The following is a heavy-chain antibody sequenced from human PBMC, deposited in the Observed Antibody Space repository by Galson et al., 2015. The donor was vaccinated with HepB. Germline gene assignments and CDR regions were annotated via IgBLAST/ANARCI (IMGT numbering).Heavy chain of an antibody. CDR1: GDSVSSNSAA. J-gene: IGHJ3*02. D-gene: IGHD2-21*02. Sequence: CAISGDSVSSNSAAWNWIRQSPSRGLEWLGRTYYRSKWYNDYAVSVKSRITINPDTSKNQFSLQLNSVTPEDTAVYYCARVPIHLQHIVVVTAAFDIWGQGTMGTVSS. V-gene: IGHV6-1*01. CDR3: ARVPIHLQHIVVVTAAFDI. CDR2: TYYRSKWYN.